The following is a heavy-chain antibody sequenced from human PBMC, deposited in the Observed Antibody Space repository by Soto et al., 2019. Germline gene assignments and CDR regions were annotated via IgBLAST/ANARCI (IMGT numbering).Heavy chain of an antibody. CDR2: ISSGGTT. CDR3: ARVLNRWFGGMDV. J-gene: IGHJ6*02. V-gene: IGHV3-53*01. Sequence: GGSLRLSCAASEFSVNTNYMNWVRQAPGKGLEWVSLISSGGTTYYGDSVKGRFTISRDNSKNTLYLQMNSLRAEDTAVYYCARVLNRWFGGMDVWGQGTTVTVSS. CDR1: EFSVNTNY. D-gene: IGHD3-10*01.